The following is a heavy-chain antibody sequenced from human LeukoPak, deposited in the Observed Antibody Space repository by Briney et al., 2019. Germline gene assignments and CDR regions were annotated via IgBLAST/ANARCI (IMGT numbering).Heavy chain of an antibody. CDR1: GDSINRNY. Sequence: SETLSLTCSVSGDSINRNYWSWIRQPPGKGLEWIAYIYYSGDTDYNPSLKSRVSISIDTSKNQFSLNLNSVTAADTAVYYCARHRGVSYYDAFDIWGQGTVVTVSS. D-gene: IGHD1-26*01. CDR3: ARHRGVSYYDAFDI. V-gene: IGHV4-59*08. CDR2: IYYSGDT. J-gene: IGHJ3*02.